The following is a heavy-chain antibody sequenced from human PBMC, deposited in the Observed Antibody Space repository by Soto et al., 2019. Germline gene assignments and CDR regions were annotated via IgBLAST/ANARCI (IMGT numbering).Heavy chain of an antibody. CDR3: ARGWDSGNYGPRTPTNDY. V-gene: IGHV3-30-3*01. Sequence: GGSLRLSCAASGLTFSTYAMHWVRQAPGKGLEWVAVISYDGNNKYYVDSVKGRFTISRDNSKSTLYLQVNSLRTEDTGVYYCARGWDSGNYGPRTPTNDYWGQGTLVTVSS. J-gene: IGHJ4*02. CDR1: GLTFSTYA. CDR2: ISYDGNNK. D-gene: IGHD1-26*01.